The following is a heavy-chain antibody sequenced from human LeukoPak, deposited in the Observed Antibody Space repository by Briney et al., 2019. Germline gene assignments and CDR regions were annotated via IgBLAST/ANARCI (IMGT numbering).Heavy chain of an antibody. Sequence: VSGPTLVNPTQTLTLTCTFSGFSLSTSGVRVGWIRQPPGKALEWLAVTYWNDDKRYSPSLKTRLTIVKDTSRNQVVLTMTNMDPVDTATYYCARFYRGVDYWGQGTLVTVSS. CDR3: ARFYRGVDY. CDR2: TYWNDDK. V-gene: IGHV2-5*01. D-gene: IGHD1-26*01. J-gene: IGHJ4*02. CDR1: GFSLSTSGVR.